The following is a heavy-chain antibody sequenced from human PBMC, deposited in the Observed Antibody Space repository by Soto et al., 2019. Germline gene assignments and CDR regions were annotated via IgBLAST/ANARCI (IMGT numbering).Heavy chain of an antibody. V-gene: IGHV4-34*01. CDR2: INHSGST. J-gene: IGHJ4*02. Sequence: SETLSLTCAVYVGSFSGYYWSWIRQPPGKGLEWIGEINHSGSTNYNPSLKSRVTISVDTSKNQFSLKLSSVTAADTAVYYCARGPYDYVWGSYRNTIDYWGQGTLVTVSS. CDR1: VGSFSGYY. D-gene: IGHD3-16*02. CDR3: ARGPYDYVWGSYRNTIDY.